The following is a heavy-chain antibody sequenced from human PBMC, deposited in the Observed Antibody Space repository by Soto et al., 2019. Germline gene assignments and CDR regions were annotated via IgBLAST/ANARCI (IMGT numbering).Heavy chain of an antibody. D-gene: IGHD1-26*01. CDR3: ATEMGATQGPFDN. CDR2: LSNTGRRT. Sequence: HPGGSLRLSCVVSVFPFGANAMSWVRQAPGKGLEWVSGLSNTGRRTSYADSVKGRFNISRDNSENTVYLQMNSLRVEDTAVYCATEMGATQGPFDNWGQGTLVTVSS. J-gene: IGHJ4*02. V-gene: IGHV3-23*01. CDR1: VFPFGANA.